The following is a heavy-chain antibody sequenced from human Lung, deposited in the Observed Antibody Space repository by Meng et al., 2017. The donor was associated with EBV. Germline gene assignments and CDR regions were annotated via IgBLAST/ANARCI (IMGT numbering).Heavy chain of an antibody. J-gene: IGHJ4*02. D-gene: IGHD6-19*01. CDR3: ARSGSSGWIDY. CDR1: GDSVSSNSAA. CDR2: TYYRSKWYN. V-gene: IGHV6-1*01. Sequence: QAHRPHSRPGMLKPSHTLSLTCALSGDSVSSNSAAWNWIRPSPSSVLEWLGKTYYRSKWYNGYAVSVKSRITINPDTSKNQFSLQLNSVTPEDTAMYYCARSGSSGWIDYWGQGTLVTVSS.